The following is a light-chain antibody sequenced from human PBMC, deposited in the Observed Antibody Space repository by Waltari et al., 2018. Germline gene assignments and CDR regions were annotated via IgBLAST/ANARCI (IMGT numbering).Light chain of an antibody. V-gene: IGLV1-44*01. CDR1: SSNIGSNT. CDR2: NNN. J-gene: IGLJ1*01. CDR3: AAWDDTLNAYV. Sequence: QSVLPQPPSASGTPGQRVTISCSGSSSNIGSNTVNWYPHLPGTAPKLFIFNNNRRPSGVPDRFSGSRSGTSASLAISGLQSGDEADYYCAAWDDTLNAYVFGTGTKVTVL.